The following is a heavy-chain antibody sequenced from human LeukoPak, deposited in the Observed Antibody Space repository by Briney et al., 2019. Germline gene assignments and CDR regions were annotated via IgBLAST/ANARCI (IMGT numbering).Heavy chain of an antibody. CDR1: GFTFNTYT. J-gene: IGHJ4*02. Sequence: GGSLRLSCAASGFTFNTYTINWVRQAPGKGLEWVSYISGSSGIIDYADSVKGRFTISRDNSKNTLYLQMNSQRVEDTAVYYCAKDGGLWVSAHWGDSWGRGTLVTVSS. CDR2: ISGSSGII. D-gene: IGHD7-27*01. CDR3: AKDGGLWVSAHWGDS. V-gene: IGHV3-48*01.